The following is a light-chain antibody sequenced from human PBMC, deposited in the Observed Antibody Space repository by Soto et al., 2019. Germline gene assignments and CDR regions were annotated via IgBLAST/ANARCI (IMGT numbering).Light chain of an antibody. Sequence: QSVLTQPPSVSGAPGQRVTISCTGSSSNIGAGYDVHWYQPLPGTAPKLLIYGNSNRPSGVPDRFSGSKSGTSASLAITGLQAEDEADYYCQSYDSSLSGYVFGTGTEVTVL. CDR3: QSYDSSLSGYV. J-gene: IGLJ1*01. CDR2: GNS. V-gene: IGLV1-40*01. CDR1: SSNIGAGYD.